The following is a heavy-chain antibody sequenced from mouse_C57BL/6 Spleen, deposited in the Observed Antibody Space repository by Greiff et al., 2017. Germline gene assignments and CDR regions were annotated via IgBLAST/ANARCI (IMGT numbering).Heavy chain of an antibody. Sequence: DVMLVESGGGLVQPGGSMKLSCAASGFTFSDAWMDWVRQSPETGLEWVAEIRNKANNHATYYAESVKGRFTISRDDSKSRVYLQMNSLRAEDTGIYYCTGYYGSRRFAYWGQGTLVTVSA. D-gene: IGHD1-1*01. CDR2: IRNKANNHAT. J-gene: IGHJ3*01. V-gene: IGHV6-6*01. CDR1: GFTFSDAW. CDR3: TGYYGSRRFAY.